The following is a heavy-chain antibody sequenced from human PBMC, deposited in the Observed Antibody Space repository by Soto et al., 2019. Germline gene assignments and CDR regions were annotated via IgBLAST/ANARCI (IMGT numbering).Heavy chain of an antibody. CDR1: GYIFTKYG. CDR3: ARLQLGGDRMLDWFVP. Sequence: QVQVAQSGPELKKPEASVKVSCKAQGYIFTKYGIGWVRQAPGHGLEWMGLINVYNGDRKVAQKFQDRVSTTTDTATDTAYMELKSLRSGDTAVYYCARLQLGGDRMLDWFVPWGQGTLVTVSS. V-gene: IGHV1-18*01. CDR2: INVYNGDR. J-gene: IGHJ5*02. D-gene: IGHD2-21*02.